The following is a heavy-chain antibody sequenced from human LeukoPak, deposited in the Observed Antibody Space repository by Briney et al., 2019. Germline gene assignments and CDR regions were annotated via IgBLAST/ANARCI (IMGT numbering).Heavy chain of an antibody. CDR1: GYTFTSYG. Sequence: ASVKVSCKASGYTFTSYGISWVRQAPGQGLEWMGWISVHTGTTNYAQKLQGRVTMTTDTSTSTAYMELRSRRSDDTAVYYCARVWASRCTSNNCFGPYFYYYAMDVWGQGTTVTVSS. V-gene: IGHV1-18*01. J-gene: IGHJ6*02. CDR2: ISVHTGTT. CDR3: ARVWASRCTSNNCFGPYFYYYAMDV. D-gene: IGHD2-2*01.